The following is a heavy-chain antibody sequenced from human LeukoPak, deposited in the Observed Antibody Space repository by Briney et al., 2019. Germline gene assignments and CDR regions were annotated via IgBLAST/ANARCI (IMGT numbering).Heavy chain of an antibody. Sequence: PGGSLRLSCAASGFTFSSYSMNWVRQAPGKGLEWVSAISGSGGSTYYADSVKGRFTISRDNSKNTLYLQMNSLRAEDTAVYYCAKWEWEPWWYFDYWGQGTLVTVSS. J-gene: IGHJ4*02. CDR2: ISGSGGST. CDR1: GFTFSSYS. D-gene: IGHD1-26*01. CDR3: AKWEWEPWWYFDY. V-gene: IGHV3-23*01.